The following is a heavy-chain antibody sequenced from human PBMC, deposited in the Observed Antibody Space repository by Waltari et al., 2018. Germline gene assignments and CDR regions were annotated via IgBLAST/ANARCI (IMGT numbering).Heavy chain of an antibody. D-gene: IGHD2-2*01. CDR1: GGSISGFY. Sequence: VLLEESGPGLVKPSETLSLTCTVSGGSISGFYWTWLRQPPGKGLEYIGYIFYTGNTNYNPSLKSRVIISVDTSRNQFSLKMRSLTAADTAVYYCARLGGDRFGSLRHCGPASCTTWIDPWGRGTLVTVSS. CDR2: IFYTGNT. J-gene: IGHJ5*02. V-gene: IGHV4-59*01. CDR3: ARLGGDRFGSLRHCGPASCTTWIDP.